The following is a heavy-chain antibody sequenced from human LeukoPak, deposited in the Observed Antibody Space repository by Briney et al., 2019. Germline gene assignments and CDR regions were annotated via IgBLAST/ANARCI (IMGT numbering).Heavy chain of an antibody. V-gene: IGHV3-23*01. J-gene: IGHJ4*02. CDR1: GFTFSTYA. CDR3: ARAMISESDY. Sequence: PGGSLRLPCVASGFTFSTYAMSGVRQAPGKGLEWVSVISGSGGSTFYADSVKGRFTISRDNAKSTLYLQMDSLRAEDTAVYYCARAMISESDYWGQGTLVTVSS. D-gene: IGHD3-22*01. CDR2: ISGSGGST.